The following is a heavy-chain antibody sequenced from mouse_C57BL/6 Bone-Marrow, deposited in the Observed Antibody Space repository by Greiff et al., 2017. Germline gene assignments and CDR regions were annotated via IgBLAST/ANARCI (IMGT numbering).Heavy chain of an antibody. Sequence: EVMLVESGGGLVQPGGSLKLSCAASGFTFSDYYMYWVRQTPEKRLEWVAYISNGGGSTYYPDTVKGRFTISRDNAKNTLYLQMSRLKSEDTAMYYCARQYGSSHWYFDVWGTGTTVTVSS. CDR2: ISNGGGST. CDR1: GFTFSDYY. J-gene: IGHJ1*03. D-gene: IGHD1-1*01. CDR3: ARQYGSSHWYFDV. V-gene: IGHV5-12*01.